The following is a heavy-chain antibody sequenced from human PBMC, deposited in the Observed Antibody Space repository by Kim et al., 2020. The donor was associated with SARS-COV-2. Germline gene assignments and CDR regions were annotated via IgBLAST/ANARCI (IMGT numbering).Heavy chain of an antibody. V-gene: IGHV1-3*01. D-gene: IGHD1-26*01. CDR3: ARGLVGAAGY. J-gene: IGHJ4*02. Sequence: ASVKVSCKASGYTFTSYAMHWVRQAPGQRLEWMGWINAGSGNTKYSEKFQGRVTITRDTSASTAYMELSSLKSEDTAMYYCARGLVGAAGYWGQGSLVTVSS. CDR1: GYTFTSYA. CDR2: INAGSGNT.